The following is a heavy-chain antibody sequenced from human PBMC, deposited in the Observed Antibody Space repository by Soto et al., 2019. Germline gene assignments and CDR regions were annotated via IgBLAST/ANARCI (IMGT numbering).Heavy chain of an antibody. CDR1: GFSLSGDGVG. D-gene: IGHD3-3*02. CDR3: AHAFGGTSWPNDAFDI. J-gene: IGHJ3*02. Sequence: QITLKESGPTLVKPTQSLTLTCTVSGFSLSGDGVGVGWIRQPPGKALEWLALIYWDDAQRYSPSLKTRLTITTDTSKNQLVLTTTNMDPVETATYYCAHAFGGTSWPNDAFDIWGQRTLVT. CDR2: IYWDDAQ. V-gene: IGHV2-5*02.